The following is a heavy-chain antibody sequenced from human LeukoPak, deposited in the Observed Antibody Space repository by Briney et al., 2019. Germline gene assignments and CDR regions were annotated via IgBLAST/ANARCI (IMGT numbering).Heavy chain of an antibody. Sequence: GGSLRLSCAASGFTFSSYAMSWVRQAPGKGLEWVSSISSSSSYIYYADSVKGRFTISRDNAKNSLYLQMNSLRAEDTAVYYCARGCSSTSCYGHYMDVWGKGTTVTVSS. J-gene: IGHJ6*03. V-gene: IGHV3-21*01. CDR2: ISSSSSYI. CDR3: ARGCSSTSCYGHYMDV. CDR1: GFTFSSYA. D-gene: IGHD2-2*01.